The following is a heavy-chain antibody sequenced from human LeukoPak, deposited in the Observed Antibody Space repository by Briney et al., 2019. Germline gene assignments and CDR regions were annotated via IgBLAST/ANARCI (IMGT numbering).Heavy chain of an antibody. D-gene: IGHD3-10*01. CDR2: MNPNSGNT. CDR1: GYTFTSYD. CDR3: ARDYYGSGSYYYYYGMDV. J-gene: IGHJ6*02. Sequence: GASVKVSCKASGYTFTSYDINWVRQAPGQGLEWMGWMNPNSGNTGYAQKFQGRVTMTRNTSISTAYMELSSLRPEDTAVYYCARDYYGSGSYYYYYGMDVWGQGTTVTVPS. V-gene: IGHV1-8*01.